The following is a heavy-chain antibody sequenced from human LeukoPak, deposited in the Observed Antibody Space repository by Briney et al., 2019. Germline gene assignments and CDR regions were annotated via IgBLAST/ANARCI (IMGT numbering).Heavy chain of an antibody. CDR2: IYTDGST. CDR1: EFTVSSHY. D-gene: IGHD3-10*01. V-gene: IGHV3-53*01. CDR3: RNYYGSGSAVYYFDY. Sequence: GGSLRLSCAASEFTVSSHYMSWVRQAPGKGLEWVSVIYTDGSTFYADSVKGRFTISRDNSKNTLYLQMNSLRAEDTAVYYCRNYYGSGSAVYYFDYWGQGTLVTVSS. J-gene: IGHJ4*02.